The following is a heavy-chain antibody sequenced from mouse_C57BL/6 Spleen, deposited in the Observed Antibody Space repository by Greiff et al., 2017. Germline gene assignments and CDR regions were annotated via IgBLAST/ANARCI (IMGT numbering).Heavy chain of an antibody. CDR1: GFSLTSYG. V-gene: IGHV2-6*03. CDR2: IWSDGST. D-gene: IGHD1-1*01. Sequence: QVQLKESGPGLVAPSQSLSITCTVSGFSLTSYGVHWVRQPPGKGLEWLVVIWSDGSTTYNSALKSGLSISKDNSKSQVFLKMNSLQTDDTAMYYCARDYGSSGAMDYWGQGTSVTVSS. CDR3: ARDYGSSGAMDY. J-gene: IGHJ4*01.